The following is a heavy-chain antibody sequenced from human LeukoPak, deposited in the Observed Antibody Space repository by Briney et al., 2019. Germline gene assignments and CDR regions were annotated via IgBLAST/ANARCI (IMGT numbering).Heavy chain of an antibody. V-gene: IGHV4-34*01. J-gene: IGHJ4*02. D-gene: IGHD5-18*01. CDR3: ARDQGGTAMPTFDY. CDR1: GGSFSGYY. CDR2: INHSGST. Sequence: PSETLSLTCAVYGGSFSGYYWSWIRQPLGKGLEWIGEINHSGSTNYNPSLKSRVTISVDTSKNQFSLKLSSVTAADTAVYYCARDQGGTAMPTFDYWGQGTLVTVSS.